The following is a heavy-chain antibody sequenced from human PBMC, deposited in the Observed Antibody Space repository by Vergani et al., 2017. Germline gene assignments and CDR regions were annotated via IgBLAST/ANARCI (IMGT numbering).Heavy chain of an antibody. Sequence: QVQLVQSGAEVKKPGASVKVSCKASGGTFSSYAISWVRQAPGQGLERMGRIIPILGTANYAQKFQGRVTITADESTSTAYMELSSLRSEDTAVYYCARDLRYCSGGSCPPGGDDAFDIWGQGTMVTVSS. V-gene: IGHV1-69*11. J-gene: IGHJ3*02. CDR1: GGTFSSYA. D-gene: IGHD2-15*01. CDR3: ARDLRYCSGGSCPPGGDDAFDI. CDR2: IIPILGTA.